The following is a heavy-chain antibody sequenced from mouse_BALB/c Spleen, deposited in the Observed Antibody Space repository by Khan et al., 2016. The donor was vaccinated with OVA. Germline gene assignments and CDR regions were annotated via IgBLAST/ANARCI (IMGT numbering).Heavy chain of an antibody. CDR1: GFTFSSYS. CDR3: ASHLTGSFAY. V-gene: IGHV5-6*01. J-gene: IGHJ3*01. Sequence: EVQLVESGGDLVKPRGSLKLSCAASGFTFSSYSMSWVRQTPDKRLEWVATISSGGDYTYYPDGVKGRFTISRDNAKNTLYLQMSSLKSEDTAMYYCASHLTGSFAYWGQGTLVTVSA. CDR2: ISSGGDYT. D-gene: IGHD4-1*01.